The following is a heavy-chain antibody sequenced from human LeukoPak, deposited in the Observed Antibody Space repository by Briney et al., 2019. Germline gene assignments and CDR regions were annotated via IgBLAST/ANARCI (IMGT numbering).Heavy chain of an antibody. CDR2: LFYSGSS. CDR1: GGSINSDYYF. Sequence: SETLSLTCSVSGGSINSDYYFWIWLRQPPGEGVECRGYLFYSGSSEYNPSLQSRLSISIDTSNNQFSLKSSSVTAAHTAVYYCARVSLCRSASCPPYFSPGMDVWGQGATVTVSS. CDR3: ARVSLCRSASCPPYFSPGMDV. V-gene: IGHV4-30-4*01. J-gene: IGHJ6*02. D-gene: IGHD2-2*01.